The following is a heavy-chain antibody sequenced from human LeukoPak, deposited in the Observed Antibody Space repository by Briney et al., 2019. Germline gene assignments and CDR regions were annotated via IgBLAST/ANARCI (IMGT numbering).Heavy chain of an antibody. CDR2: ISSSSTYI. CDR3: ATWGIAVAGTFDY. V-gene: IGHV3-21*04. CDR1: GFTFSSYT. D-gene: IGHD6-19*01. Sequence: TPGGSLRLSCAPSGFTFSSYTMNWVRQAPGKGLEWVSSISSSSTYIFYAASVKGRFTISRDNARNSLYLQMNSLRAEDTAVYYCATWGIAVAGTFDYWGQGTLVTVST. J-gene: IGHJ4*02.